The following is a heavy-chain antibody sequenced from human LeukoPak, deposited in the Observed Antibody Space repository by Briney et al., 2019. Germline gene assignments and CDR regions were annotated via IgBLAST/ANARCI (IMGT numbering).Heavy chain of an antibody. CDR3: ARDRDYDESSGLQYFQH. D-gene: IGHD3-22*01. V-gene: IGHV3-11*01. CDR1: GFTFSDYY. J-gene: IGHJ1*01. Sequence: PGGSLRLSCAASGFTFSDYYMSWIRQAPGKGLEWISYISHSGSTIYYADSVKGRFTISRDNAKNSLYLPMNSLRAEVTAAYYCARDRDYDESSGLQYFQHWGKGTLVTVSS. CDR2: ISHSGSTI.